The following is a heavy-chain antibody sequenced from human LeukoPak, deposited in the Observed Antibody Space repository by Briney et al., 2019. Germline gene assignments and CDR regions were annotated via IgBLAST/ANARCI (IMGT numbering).Heavy chain of an antibody. CDR2: FSGGGGST. CDR3: AKVAHYYGSGSYYEYYFDY. V-gene: IGHV3-23*01. D-gene: IGHD3-10*01. CDR1: GFTFSSYA. J-gene: IGHJ4*02. Sequence: GGSLRLSCEASGFTFSSYAMSWVRQAPGKGLEWISTFSGGGGSTFYAESVEGRFTISRDNSKNTLYLQMNSLRAEDTAVYYGAKVAHYYGSGSYYEYYFDYWGQGTLVTVSS.